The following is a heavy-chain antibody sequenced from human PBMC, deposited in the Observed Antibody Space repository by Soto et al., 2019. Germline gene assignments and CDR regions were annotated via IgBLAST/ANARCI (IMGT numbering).Heavy chain of an antibody. CDR1: GFTFDDYA. Sequence: EVQLVESGGGLVQPGRSLRLSCAASGFTFDDYAMHWVRQAPGKGLEWVSGISWNSGSIGYADSVKGRFTISRDNAKNSLYLNMNSLRAEATALYYCAKDRRGLRRDYYYYMDVWGKGTTVTVSS. J-gene: IGHJ6*03. CDR2: ISWNSGSI. D-gene: IGHD4-17*01. CDR3: AKDRRGLRRDYYYYMDV. V-gene: IGHV3-9*01.